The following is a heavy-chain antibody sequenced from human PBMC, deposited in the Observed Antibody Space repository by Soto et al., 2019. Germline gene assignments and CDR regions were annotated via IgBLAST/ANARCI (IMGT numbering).Heavy chain of an antibody. V-gene: IGHV3-9*01. Sequence: GGSLRLSCAASGFTFEDYAMHWVRQAPGKGLEWVSGVSWDSASVGYADSVKGRFTVSRDNAKNSLVLEMNSLIPDDTAFYYCAKTGMRQQWLAPSCDCWGQGMLGTVCS. CDR1: GFTFEDYA. D-gene: IGHD6-19*01. CDR2: VSWDSASV. CDR3: AKTGMRQQWLAPSCDC. J-gene: IGHJ4*02.